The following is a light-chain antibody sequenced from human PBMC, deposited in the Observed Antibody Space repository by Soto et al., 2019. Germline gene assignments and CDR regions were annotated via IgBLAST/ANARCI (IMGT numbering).Light chain of an antibody. CDR2: DAS. CDR3: QQRDGWPLT. J-gene: IGKJ4*01. Sequence: EIVLTQSPATLSLSPGERATLSCRASQSLSTYLAWYQQKPGQAPRLLIYDASNRATGIPARVSGSESGTEFTRTISGLEPEDFAVYYCQQRDGWPLTFGGGTKVEIK. V-gene: IGKV3-11*01. CDR1: QSLSTY.